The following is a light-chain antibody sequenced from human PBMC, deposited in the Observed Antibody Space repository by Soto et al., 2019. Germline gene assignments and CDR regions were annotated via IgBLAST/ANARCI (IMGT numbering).Light chain of an antibody. CDR2: DVS. CDR3: QQHSSSPLT. V-gene: IGKV3-11*01. CDR1: QTVSSW. Sequence: VRTQSPSTLSVSLGDRVTLSCRASQTVSSWLAWYQKRPGQDPRILIYDVSTGATGIPARFSGSGSGTDFTLTISRLETEDFVVYYCQQHSSSPLTFGEGTKVDIK. J-gene: IGKJ4*01.